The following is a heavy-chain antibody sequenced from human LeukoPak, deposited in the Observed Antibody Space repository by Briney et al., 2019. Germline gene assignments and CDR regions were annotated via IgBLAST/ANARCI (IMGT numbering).Heavy chain of an antibody. Sequence: PSESLSLTCAVYGGSFSGYYWSWIRQPPGKGLEWIGEINHSGSTNYNPSLKSRVTISVDTSKNQFSLKLSSVTAADTAVYYCARRRQYQLFNGWGQGTLVTVSS. CDR1: GGSFSGYY. CDR3: ARRRQYQLFNG. D-gene: IGHD2-2*01. V-gene: IGHV4-34*01. J-gene: IGHJ4*02. CDR2: INHSGST.